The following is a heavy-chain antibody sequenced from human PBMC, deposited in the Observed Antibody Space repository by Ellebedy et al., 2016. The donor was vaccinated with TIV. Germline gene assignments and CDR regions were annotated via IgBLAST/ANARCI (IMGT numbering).Heavy chain of an antibody. CDR2: VSQAGNDR. CDR1: GFNFKDNT. CDR3: AKGGGFLTSDLES. V-gene: IGHV3-30*18. D-gene: IGHD2-15*01. J-gene: IGHJ4*02. Sequence: GESLKISCAASGFNFKDNTMHWVRQAPGKGLEWVAYVSQAGNDRTYADSVKGRFTVSRDNFQNTPSLHMKDLRPQDSAIYFCAKGGGFLTSDLESWGPGTLVTVSS.